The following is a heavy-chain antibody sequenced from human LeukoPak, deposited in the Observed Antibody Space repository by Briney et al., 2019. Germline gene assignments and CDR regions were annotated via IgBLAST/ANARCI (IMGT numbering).Heavy chain of an antibody. CDR2: ISSTDTTI. CDR3: ARAGSWIQLWFHFDY. Sequence: SGGSLRLSCAPSGFTLSDYYMSWIRQAPGKGLEWVSYISSTDTTIYYADSVKPRFTTSRDNAKHSLYLQMNRLTAEGTAVYYCARAGSWIQLWFHFDYWGQGTLVTVSS. V-gene: IGHV3-11*01. D-gene: IGHD5-18*01. CDR1: GFTLSDYY. J-gene: IGHJ4*02.